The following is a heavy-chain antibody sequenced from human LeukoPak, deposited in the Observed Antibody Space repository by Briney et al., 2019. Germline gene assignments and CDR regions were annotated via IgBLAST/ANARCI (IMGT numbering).Heavy chain of an antibody. J-gene: IGHJ3*02. CDR3: ARDPNDEDAFDI. Sequence: SVKVSCKASGGTFSSYAISWVRQAPGQGVEWMGGIIPIFGTANYAQKFQGRVTITADESTSTAYMELSSLRSEDTAVYYCARDPNDEDAFDIWGQGTMVTVSS. CDR1: GGTFSSYA. CDR2: IIPIFGTA. V-gene: IGHV1-69*13.